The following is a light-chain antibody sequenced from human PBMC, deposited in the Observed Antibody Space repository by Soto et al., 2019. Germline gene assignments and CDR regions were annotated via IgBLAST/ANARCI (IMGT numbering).Light chain of an antibody. J-gene: IGKJ3*01. CDR2: GAS. CDR3: QQYGNSPPKT. CDR1: QSVSID. V-gene: IGKV3-20*01. Sequence: EIVLTQSPATLSVSPGERATLACRASQSVSIDLAWYQQTPGQAPRLLLYGASTRATGIPDRFSGSGSGTEFTLTISRLEPEDLAVYYCQQYGNSPPKTCGPGTNVEIK.